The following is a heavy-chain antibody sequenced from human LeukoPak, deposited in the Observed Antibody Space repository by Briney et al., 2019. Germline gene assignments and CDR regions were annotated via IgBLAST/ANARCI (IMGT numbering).Heavy chain of an antibody. Sequence: GASLQIFCKGSGYSFTSYWNGWVRPMPGKGLEWMGIIYPGDSDTRYSPSFQGQVTISADKSISTAYLQWSSLKASDTAMYYCARPCGGDCSHDYWGQGTLVTVSS. J-gene: IGHJ4*02. D-gene: IGHD2-21*02. CDR1: GYSFTSYW. CDR2: IYPGDSDT. V-gene: IGHV5-51*01. CDR3: ARPCGGDCSHDY.